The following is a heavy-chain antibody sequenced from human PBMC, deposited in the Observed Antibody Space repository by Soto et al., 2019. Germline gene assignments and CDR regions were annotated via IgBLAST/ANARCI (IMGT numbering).Heavy chain of an antibody. Sequence: PSETLSLTCTVSGGSISSGGYYWSWIRQHPGKGLEWIGYIYYSGSTYYNPSLKSRVTISVDTSKNQFSLKLSSVTAADTAVYYCAMGAGSSFVAFDIWGQGTMVTVSS. CDR2: IYYSGST. D-gene: IGHD1-1*01. CDR1: GGSISSGGYY. V-gene: IGHV4-31*03. J-gene: IGHJ3*02. CDR3: AMGAGSSFVAFDI.